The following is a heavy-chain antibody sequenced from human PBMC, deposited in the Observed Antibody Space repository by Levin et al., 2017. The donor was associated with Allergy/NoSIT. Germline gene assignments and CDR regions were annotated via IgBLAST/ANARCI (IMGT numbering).Heavy chain of an antibody. V-gene: IGHV3-53*01. J-gene: IGHJ6*02. CDR3: ARDRREGVLAAAGTSYYYYGMDV. Sequence: GESLKISCAASGFTVSSHYMSWVRQAPGKGLEWGSVIYSGGSTYYADSVKGRFTISRDNSKNTLYLQMNSLRAEDTAVYYCARDRREGVLAAAGTSYYYYGMDVWGQGTTVTVSS. D-gene: IGHD6-13*01. CDR1: GFTVSSHY. CDR2: IYSGGST.